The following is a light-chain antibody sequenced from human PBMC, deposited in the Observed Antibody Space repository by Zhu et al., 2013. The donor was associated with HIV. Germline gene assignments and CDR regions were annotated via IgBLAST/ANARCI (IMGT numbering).Light chain of an antibody. CDR1: QSVKTN. Sequence: EIVLTQSPATLSVSPGESGTLSCRASQSVKTNLAWYQQKPGQAPRLLIYGASTRATGIPARFSGGGSGTEFTLTISSLQSEDFAVYYCQQYNNWPPLTFGGGTKVEIK. CDR2: GAS. J-gene: IGKJ4*01. V-gene: IGKV3-15*01. CDR3: QQYNNWPPLT.